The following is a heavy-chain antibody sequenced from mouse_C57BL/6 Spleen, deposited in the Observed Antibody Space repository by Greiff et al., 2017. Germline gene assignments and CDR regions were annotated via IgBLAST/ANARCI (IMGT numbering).Heavy chain of an antibody. V-gene: IGHV1-64*01. CDR3: ARRRNYDYDSWYFDV. J-gene: IGHJ1*03. Sequence: QVQLQQPGAELVKPGASVKLSCKASGYTFTSYWMHWVKQRPGQGLEWIGMIHPNSGSTNYNEKFKSKATLTVDKSSSTAYMQLSSLASEDDAVYYCARRRNYDYDSWYFDVWGTGTTVTVSS. D-gene: IGHD2-4*01. CDR1: GYTFTSYW. CDR2: IHPNSGST.